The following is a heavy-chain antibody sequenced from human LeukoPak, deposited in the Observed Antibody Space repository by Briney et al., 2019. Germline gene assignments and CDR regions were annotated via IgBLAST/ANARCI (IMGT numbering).Heavy chain of an antibody. V-gene: IGHV3-48*01. CDR2: ISSSSSTI. J-gene: IGHJ3*02. Sequence: PGGSLRLSCAASGFTFSSYSMNWVRQAPGKGLEWVSYISSSSSTIYYADSVKGRFTISRDNAKNSLYLQMNSLRAEDTAVYYCARDWADIVVVPAAHPDAFDIWGQGTMVTVSS. D-gene: IGHD2-2*01. CDR1: GFTFSSYS. CDR3: ARDWADIVVVPAAHPDAFDI.